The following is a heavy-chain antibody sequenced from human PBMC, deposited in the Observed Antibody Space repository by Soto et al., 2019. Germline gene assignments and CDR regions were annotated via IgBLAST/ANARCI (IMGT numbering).Heavy chain of an antibody. D-gene: IGHD3-3*01. CDR3: VRDSPPYNFWSGYHRNYYGMDA. CDR2: IYSGGTT. CDR1: GLRVSSNY. V-gene: IGHV3-53*01. Sequence: GVSLRLSCEASGLRVSSNYMSWVRQAPGKGLEWVSIIYSGGTTYYADSVKGRFTISRDNSKNTVYLQMNSLGAEDTAVFYCVRDSPPYNFWSGYHRNYYGMDAWRQGTTVTIS. J-gene: IGHJ6*02.